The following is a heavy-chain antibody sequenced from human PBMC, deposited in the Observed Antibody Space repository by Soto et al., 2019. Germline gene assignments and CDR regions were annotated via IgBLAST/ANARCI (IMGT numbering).Heavy chain of an antibody. CDR1: GFTFSNYG. V-gene: IGHV3-30*18. Sequence: QVQLVESGGGVVQPGRSLRLSCAASGFTFSNYGMYWVRQAPGKGLEWVAFISYDGSSKFYADPMKCRHTISRDNSKNTLYLHINNPKAADTAVYYCLKRIGNYCALAYWFQSTLVTLSS. D-gene: IGHD1-26*01. CDR3: LKRIGNYCALAY. J-gene: IGHJ4*02. CDR2: ISYDGSSK.